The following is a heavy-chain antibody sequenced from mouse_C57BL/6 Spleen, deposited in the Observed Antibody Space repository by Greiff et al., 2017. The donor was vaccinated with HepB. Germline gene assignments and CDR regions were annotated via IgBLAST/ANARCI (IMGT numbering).Heavy chain of an antibody. J-gene: IGHJ2*01. CDR3: ARAVTTVVPYYFDY. V-gene: IGHV1-81*01. CDR1: GYTFTSYG. D-gene: IGHD1-1*01. Sequence: QVQLQQSGAELARPGASVKLSCKASGYTFTSYGISWVKQRTGQGLEWIGEIYPRSGNTYYTEKFKGKATLTADKSSSTAYMELRSLTSEDSAVYFCARAVTTVVPYYFDYWGQGTTLTVSS. CDR2: IYPRSGNT.